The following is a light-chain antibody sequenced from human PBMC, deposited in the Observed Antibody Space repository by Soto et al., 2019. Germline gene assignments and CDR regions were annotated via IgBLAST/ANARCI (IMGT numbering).Light chain of an antibody. Sequence: SVLTQPHSAPGSSGQSVTISCTGTSSDIGASNFVSWYQQHPGKAPKLVIYEVTKRPSAVPARFSGSKFGNTASLTVSGLQTEDEADYYCSSFTGFSTVFGSGTKVTVL. CDR1: SSDIGASNF. CDR3: SSFTGFSTV. CDR2: EVT. J-gene: IGLJ1*01. V-gene: IGLV2-8*01.